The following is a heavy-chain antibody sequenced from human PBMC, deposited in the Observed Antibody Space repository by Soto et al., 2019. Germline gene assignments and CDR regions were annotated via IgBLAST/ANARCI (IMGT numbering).Heavy chain of an antibody. CDR1: GRTFSSYA. Sequence: QVQLVQSGAEVKKPGSSVKVSCKASGRTFSSYAISWVRQAPGQGLEWMGGIIPIFGTANYAQKFQGRVTITADESTSTAYMELSSLRSEDTAVYYCARLAALLFYYGMDVWGQGTTVTVSS. D-gene: IGHD3-10*01. J-gene: IGHJ6*02. CDR3: ARLAALLFYYGMDV. V-gene: IGHV1-69*01. CDR2: IIPIFGTA.